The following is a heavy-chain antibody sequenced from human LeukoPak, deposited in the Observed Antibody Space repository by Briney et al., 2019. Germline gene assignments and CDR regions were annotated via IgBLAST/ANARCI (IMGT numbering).Heavy chain of an antibody. Sequence: PSETLSLTCTVSGGSISSSSYYWGWIRQPPGKGLEWIGSIYYSGSTYYNPSLKSRVTISVDTSKNQFSLKLSSVTAADTAVYYCARATLVGYFDWLLYFDYWGQGTLVTVSS. CDR3: ARATLVGYFDWLLYFDY. CDR1: GGSISSSSYY. CDR2: IYYSGST. V-gene: IGHV4-39*07. J-gene: IGHJ4*02. D-gene: IGHD3-9*01.